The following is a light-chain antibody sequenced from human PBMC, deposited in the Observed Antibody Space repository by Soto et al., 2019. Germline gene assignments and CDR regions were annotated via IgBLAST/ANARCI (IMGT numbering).Light chain of an antibody. CDR3: QQCNIWPQT. J-gene: IGKJ1*01. CDR2: GAS. CDR1: QNLRSS. V-gene: IGKV3-15*01. Sequence: VMTQYPATMSVSPGERATLACMASQNLRSSLSWYQQKPGQAPRLLIYGASTRAAGIPARCSGGGSGTEFTLTISSLQSEDFVVYFCQQCNIWPQTFGQGTKVDIK.